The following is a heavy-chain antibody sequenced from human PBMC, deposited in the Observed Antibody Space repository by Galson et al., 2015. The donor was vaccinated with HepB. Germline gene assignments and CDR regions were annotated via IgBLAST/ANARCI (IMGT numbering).Heavy chain of an antibody. CDR1: GFPFSSYA. CDR3: AKGLGGSYGKYFSDY. J-gene: IGHJ4*02. D-gene: IGHD1-26*01. Sequence: SLRLSCAASGFPFSSYAMNWVRQAPGKGLEWVSSIIASGGTTYYVDSVKGRFTISRDNSKNTHYLQISSLRAEDTAVYYCAKGLGGSYGKYFSDYWGQGTLVTVSS. V-gene: IGHV3-23*01. CDR2: IIASGGTT.